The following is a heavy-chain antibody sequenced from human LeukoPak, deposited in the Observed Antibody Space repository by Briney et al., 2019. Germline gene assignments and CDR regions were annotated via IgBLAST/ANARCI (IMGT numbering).Heavy chain of an antibody. CDR1: GFTFSTYA. J-gene: IGHJ4*02. D-gene: IGHD4-17*01. CDR3: AKAGGNYGDYGSDFDY. Sequence: GGSLRLSCAASGFTFSTYAVNWVRQAPGKGLEWVSTISGSGGSTYYADSVKGRFTISRDNSKNTLYLQMNSLRAEDTAVYYCAKAGGNYGDYGSDFDYWGQGTLVTVSS. V-gene: IGHV3-23*01. CDR2: ISGSGGST.